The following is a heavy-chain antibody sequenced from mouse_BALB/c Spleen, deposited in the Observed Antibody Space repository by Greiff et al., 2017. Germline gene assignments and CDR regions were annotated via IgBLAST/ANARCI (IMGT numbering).Heavy chain of an antibody. V-gene: IGHV14-3*02. CDR1: GFNIKDTY. D-gene: IGHD2-3*01. CDR3: ARGDYECYYFAWFAY. CDR2: IDPANGNT. J-gene: IGHJ3*01. Sequence: EVKLQESGAELVKPGASVKLSCTASGFNIKDTYMHWVKQRPEQGLEWIGRIDPANGNTKYDPKFQGKATITADTSSNTAYLQLSSLTSEDTAVYYCARGDYECYYFAWFAYWGQGTLVTVSA.